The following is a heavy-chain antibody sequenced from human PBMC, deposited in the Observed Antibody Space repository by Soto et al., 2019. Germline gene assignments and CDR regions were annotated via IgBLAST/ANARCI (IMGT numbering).Heavy chain of an antibody. J-gene: IGHJ4*02. CDR3: AKEHSALDY. D-gene: IGHD3-10*01. V-gene: IGHV3-30*18. CDR1: GFTFSSYG. CDR2: ISYDGSNK. Sequence: GGSLRLSCAASGFTFSSYGMHWVRRAPGKGLEWVAVISYDGSNKYYADSVKGRFTISRDNSKNTLYLQMNSLRAEDTAVYYCAKEHSALDYWGQGTLVTVSS.